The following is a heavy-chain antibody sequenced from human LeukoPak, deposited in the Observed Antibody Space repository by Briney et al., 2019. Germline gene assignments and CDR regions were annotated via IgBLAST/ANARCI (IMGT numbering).Heavy chain of an antibody. V-gene: IGHV3-48*04. J-gene: IGHJ4*02. CDR2: ISSSSSTI. Sequence: GGSLRLSCAASGFTFSSYSMNWVRQAPGKGLEWVSYISSSSSTIYYAGSVKGRFTISRDNAKNSLYLQMNSLRAEDTAVYYCAKFDSSGYYFGYWGQGTLVTVSS. D-gene: IGHD3-22*01. CDR1: GFTFSSYS. CDR3: AKFDSSGYYFGY.